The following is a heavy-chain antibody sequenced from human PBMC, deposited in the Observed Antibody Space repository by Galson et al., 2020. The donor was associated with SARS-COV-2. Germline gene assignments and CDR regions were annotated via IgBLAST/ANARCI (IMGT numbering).Heavy chain of an antibody. Sequence: GESLRLTCAASGFTFSSYAMSWVRQAPGKGLESVSAISGSGGSTYYADAVKGRFTISRDNSKNTLYLQMNSLRAEDTAVYYCAKDIQWELLPDAFDIWGQGTMVTVSS. CDR1: GFTFSSYA. D-gene: IGHD1-26*01. V-gene: IGHV3-23*01. CDR2: ISGSGGST. J-gene: IGHJ3*02. CDR3: AKDIQWELLPDAFDI.